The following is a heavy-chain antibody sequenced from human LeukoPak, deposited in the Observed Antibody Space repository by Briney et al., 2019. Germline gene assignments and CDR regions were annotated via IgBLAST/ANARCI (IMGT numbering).Heavy chain of an antibody. CDR3: ARDYSSSPNWFDP. V-gene: IGHV4-61*02. J-gene: IGHJ5*02. D-gene: IGHD6-6*01. Sequence: SQTLSLTCTVSGGSISSGSFYWSWVRQPAGKGLELIGRIYTSGSTNYNPSLKSRVTISVDTSKNHFSLRLSSVTAADTAVYYCARDYSSSPNWFDPWGQGTLVTVSS. CDR2: IYTSGST. CDR1: GGSISSGSFY.